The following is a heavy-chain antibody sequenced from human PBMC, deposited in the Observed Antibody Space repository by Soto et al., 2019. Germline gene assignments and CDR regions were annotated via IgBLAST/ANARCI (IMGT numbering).Heavy chain of an antibody. CDR1: GCTFTGYY. CDR2: INPNSGGT. CDR3: ARDPSMVRGPKFDP. Sequence: ASVKVSCKASGCTFTGYYMHWVRQAPGQGLEWMGWINPNSGGTNYAQKFQGRVTITADKSTSTAYMELSSLRSEDTAVYYCARDPSMVRGPKFDPWGQGTLVTVSS. V-gene: IGHV1-2*02. D-gene: IGHD3-10*01. J-gene: IGHJ5*02.